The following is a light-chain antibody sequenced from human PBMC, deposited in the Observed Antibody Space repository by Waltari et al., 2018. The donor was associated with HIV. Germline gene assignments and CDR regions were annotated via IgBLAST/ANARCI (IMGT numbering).Light chain of an antibody. CDR3: CSYADKYTWV. CDR1: SSDVGGYNY. CDR2: DVT. J-gene: IGLJ3*02. V-gene: IGLV2-11*01. Sequence: QSALTQPRSMSGSPGQSVTVSCTGTSSDVGGYNYVSWYQQHPAKAPKLRIFDVTNLPSGVPDRFSGSKSGNTASLTISGLQAEDEADYYCCSYADKYTWVFGGGTKLTVL.